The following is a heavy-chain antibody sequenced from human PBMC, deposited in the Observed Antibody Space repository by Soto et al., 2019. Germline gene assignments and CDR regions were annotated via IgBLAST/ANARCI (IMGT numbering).Heavy chain of an antibody. J-gene: IGHJ4*02. CDR3: ARDPSSSLVTGFDY. D-gene: IGHD6-6*01. CDR2: INAGNGNT. CDR1: GYTFTSYA. V-gene: IGHV1-3*01. Sequence: GASVKVSCKASGYTFTSYAMHWVRQAPGQRLEWMGWINAGNGNTKYSQKFQGRVTITRDTSASTAYMELSSLRSEDTAVYYCARDPSSSLVTGFDYWGQGTLVTVSS.